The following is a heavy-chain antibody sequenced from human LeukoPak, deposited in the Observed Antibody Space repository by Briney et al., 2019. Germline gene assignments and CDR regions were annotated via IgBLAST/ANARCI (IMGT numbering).Heavy chain of an antibody. CDR2: INSPGTTI. J-gene: IGHJ4*02. Sequence: PGGSLRLSCAASGFTFSSYSMNWVRQAPGKGLEWVAYINSPGTTIFYADSVKGRFTISRDNARNSLSLQMNSLRAEDTAIYYCVRDDPGDYWGQGTLLTVSS. V-gene: IGHV3-48*04. CDR3: VRDDPGDY. CDR1: GFTFSSYS.